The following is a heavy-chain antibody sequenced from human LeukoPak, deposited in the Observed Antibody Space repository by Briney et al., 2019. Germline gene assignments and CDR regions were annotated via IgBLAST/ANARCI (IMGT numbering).Heavy chain of an antibody. J-gene: IGHJ5*02. D-gene: IGHD2-2*01. CDR3: ARLIVVVPAATYNWFDP. V-gene: IGHV1-2*02. CDR1: GYTFTGYY. CDR2: INPNSGGT. Sequence: ASVKVSCKASGYTFTGYYMHWVRQAPGQGLEWMGWINPNSGGTNYAQKFQGRVTMTRDTSISTAYMELSRLRSDDTAVYYCARLIVVVPAATYNWFDPWGQGTLVTVSS.